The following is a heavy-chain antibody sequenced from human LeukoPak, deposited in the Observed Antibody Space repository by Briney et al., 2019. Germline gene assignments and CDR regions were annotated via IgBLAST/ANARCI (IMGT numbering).Heavy chain of an antibody. CDR3: AIDPNWGVDY. CDR1: GNYW. D-gene: IGHD7-27*01. CDR2: INSDGSWT. V-gene: IGHV3-74*01. Sequence: GGSLRLSCAASGNYWMHWVRQAPGKGLVWVSHINSDGSWTSYADSVKGRFTISKDNAKNTVYLQMNSLRAEDTAVYYCAIDPNWGVDYWGQGVLVTVSS. J-gene: IGHJ4*02.